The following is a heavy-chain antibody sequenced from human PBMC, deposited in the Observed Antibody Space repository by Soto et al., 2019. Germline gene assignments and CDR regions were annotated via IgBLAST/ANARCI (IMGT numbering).Heavy chain of an antibody. CDR2: IYHSGST. CDR1: GGSISSGGYS. CDR3: ARYSSSWYFGHDAFDI. V-gene: IGHV4-30-2*01. J-gene: IGHJ3*02. D-gene: IGHD6-13*01. Sequence: PSETLSLTCAVSGGSISSGGYSWSWIRQPPGKGLEWIGYIYHSGSTYYNPSLKSRVTISVDRSKNQFSLKLSSVTAADTAVYYCARYSSSWYFGHDAFDIWGQGTMVTVSS.